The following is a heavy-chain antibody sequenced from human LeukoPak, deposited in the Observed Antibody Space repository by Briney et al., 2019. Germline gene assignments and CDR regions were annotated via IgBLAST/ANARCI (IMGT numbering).Heavy chain of an antibody. D-gene: IGHD5-12*01. Sequence: GGSLRLSCAASGFTFSSYAMSWVRQAPGKGLEWVSAISGSGGSTYYADSVKGRFTISRDNSKNTLYLQMNSLRAEDTAVYYCAKVGDGYNYGGMDVWGQGTTVTVSS. CDR3: AKVGDGYNYGGMDV. CDR2: ISGSGGST. CDR1: GFTFSSYA. V-gene: IGHV3-23*01. J-gene: IGHJ6*02.